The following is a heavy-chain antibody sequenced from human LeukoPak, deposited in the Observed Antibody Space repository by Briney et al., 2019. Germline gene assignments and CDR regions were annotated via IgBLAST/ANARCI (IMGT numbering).Heavy chain of an antibody. V-gene: IGHV1-18*01. CDR3: ARLFEYYYGSGSYIDY. CDR2: ISAYNGNT. D-gene: IGHD3-10*01. Sequence: GASVKVSCKASGYTVTSYGISWVRQAPGQGLEWMGWISAYNGNTNYAQKLQGRVTMTTDTSTSTAYMELRSLRSDDTAVYYCARLFEYYYGSGSYIDYWGQGTLVTVSS. CDR1: GYTVTSYG. J-gene: IGHJ4*02.